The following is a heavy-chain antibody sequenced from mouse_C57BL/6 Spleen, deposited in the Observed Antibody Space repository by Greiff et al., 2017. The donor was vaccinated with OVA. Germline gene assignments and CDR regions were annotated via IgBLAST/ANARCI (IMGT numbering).Heavy chain of an antibody. CDR1: GYTFTSYW. J-gene: IGHJ3*01. CDR3: ARYDGPAWFAY. Sequence: QVQLQQPGAELVMPGASVQLSCKASGYTFTSYWMHWVKQRPGQGLEWIGEIDPSDSYTNYNQKFKGKSTLTVDKSSSTAYMQLSSLTSEDSAVYYCARYDGPAWFAYWGQGTLVTVSA. V-gene: IGHV1-69*01. CDR2: IDPSDSYT. D-gene: IGHD2-3*01.